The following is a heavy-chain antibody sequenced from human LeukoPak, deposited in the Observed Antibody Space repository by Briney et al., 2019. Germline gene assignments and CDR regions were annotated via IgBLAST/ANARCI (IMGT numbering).Heavy chain of an antibody. V-gene: IGHV4-59*08. CDR3: ARHEGGYSYGLLDY. CDR1: GGSISSYY. CDR2: IYYSGST. J-gene: IGHJ4*02. D-gene: IGHD5-18*01. Sequence: SETLSLTCTVSGGSISSYYWSWIRQPPGKGLEWIGYIYYSGSTNYNSSLKSRVTISVDTSKNQFSLKLSSVTAADTAVYYCARHEGGYSYGLLDYWGQGTLVTVSS.